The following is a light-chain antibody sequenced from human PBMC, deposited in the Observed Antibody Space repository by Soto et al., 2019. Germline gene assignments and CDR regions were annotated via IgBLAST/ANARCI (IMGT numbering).Light chain of an antibody. J-gene: IGKJ2*01. CDR1: QNISVW. Sequence: DIPMTQSPSTLSASVGDGVTITCRASQNISVWLAWYQQRPGKAPKFLIYDASSLETGVPSRFSGSGSGTEFTLTIRSLQPDDFATYYCKQYDSSSPTFGQGTKLEIK. CDR3: KQYDSSSPT. V-gene: IGKV1-5*01. CDR2: DAS.